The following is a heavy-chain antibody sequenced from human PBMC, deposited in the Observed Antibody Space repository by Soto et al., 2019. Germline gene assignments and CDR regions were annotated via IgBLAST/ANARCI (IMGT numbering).Heavy chain of an antibody. CDR1: GFPFSSYG. CDR3: AGSQYYFDY. CDR2: ISYDGSNK. V-gene: IGHV3-30*03. J-gene: IGHJ4*02. D-gene: IGHD2-15*01. Sequence: QVQLVESGGGVVQPGRSVRLSCAASGFPFSSYGMHWVRQAPGKGLEWVAHISYDGSNKHYTDSVKGRFTISRDNSKNMLYLQMSSLRAEDTAVYYCAGSQYYFDYCGQGTRVSVSS.